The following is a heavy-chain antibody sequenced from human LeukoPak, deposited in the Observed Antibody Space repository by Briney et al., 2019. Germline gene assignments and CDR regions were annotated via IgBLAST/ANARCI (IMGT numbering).Heavy chain of an antibody. Sequence: SQTLSLTCAISGDSVTNNRATWTWIRQSPSRGLEWLGRTYYRSKWYNDYAVSVKSRITINPDTSKKQFSLRLNSVTPEDSAVYYCAREFVGDGNHDIFDIWGQGTMVTVSS. CDR2: TYYRSKWYN. V-gene: IGHV6-1*01. D-gene: IGHD3-10*01. J-gene: IGHJ3*02. CDR3: AREFVGDGNHDIFDI. CDR1: GDSVTNNRAT.